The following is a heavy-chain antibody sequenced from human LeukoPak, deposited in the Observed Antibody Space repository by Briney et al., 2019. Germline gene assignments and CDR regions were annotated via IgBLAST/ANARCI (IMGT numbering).Heavy chain of an antibody. Sequence: SETLSLTCTVSRGPISSYYLSWIRQPPGKGLGWMWYIYYSGSTNYNPSLKSRVTISVDKSKNPFSLKLSSATAADTAVYYCARDPVLLWFGELTSWGQGTLVTVSP. J-gene: IGHJ5*02. D-gene: IGHD3-10*01. CDR1: RGPISSYY. CDR2: IYYSGST. CDR3: ARDPVLLWFGELTS. V-gene: IGHV4-59*12.